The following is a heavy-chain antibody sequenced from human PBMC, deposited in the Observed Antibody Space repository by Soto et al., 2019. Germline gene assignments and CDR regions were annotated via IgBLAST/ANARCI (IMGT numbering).Heavy chain of an antibody. Sequence: ASVKVSCKASGYTFISYGISWVRQAPGQGLEWMGRISPYNDKTKYAQKFQGRVSITADKSTSTAYMELSSLRSEDTAVYYCASYVVVVPAASRRPYNWFDPWGQGTLVTSPQ. CDR2: ISPYNDKT. J-gene: IGHJ5*02. CDR1: GYTFISYG. D-gene: IGHD2-2*01. CDR3: ASYVVVVPAASRRPYNWFDP. V-gene: IGHV1-18*01.